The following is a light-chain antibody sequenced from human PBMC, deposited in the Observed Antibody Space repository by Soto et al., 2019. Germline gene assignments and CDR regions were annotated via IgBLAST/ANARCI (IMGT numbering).Light chain of an antibody. CDR1: QTISTW. CDR3: QQYNYPST. Sequence: DTQMTQSPSTLSASVGDRVTITCRASQTISTWLAWYQMRPGKAPKLLRYDVSTLESGVPSRFSGSGSGTQFTLTISSLQPDDFATYYCQQYNYPSTFGQGTKVEIK. V-gene: IGKV1-5*01. J-gene: IGKJ1*01. CDR2: DVS.